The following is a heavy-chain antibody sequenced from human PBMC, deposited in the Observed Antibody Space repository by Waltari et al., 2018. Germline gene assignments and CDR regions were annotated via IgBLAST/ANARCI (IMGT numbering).Heavy chain of an antibody. J-gene: IGHJ4*02. CDR2: INPNSGAT. Sequence: QVQMVQSGAEGKKPGASVKVSCEASGYRFTASYLHWVRQAPGQGLEWMGRINPNSGATTYAQMFQGRVTMTRDTSISTAYMEVTGLRSDDTAVYYCARVLSTVQLGIFAYWGQGTVVTVSS. CDR1: GYRFTASY. D-gene: IGHD7-27*01. CDR3: ARVLSTVQLGIFAY. V-gene: IGHV1-2*06.